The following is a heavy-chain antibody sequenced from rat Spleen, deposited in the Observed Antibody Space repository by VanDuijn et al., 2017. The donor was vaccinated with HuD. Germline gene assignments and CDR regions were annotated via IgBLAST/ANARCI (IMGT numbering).Heavy chain of an antibody. CDR1: GFTFSDYY. CDR2: ISYGDSSGHSST. D-gene: IGHD3-1*01. V-gene: IGHV5-22*01. J-gene: IGHJ3*01. CDR3: ARQRGPSWFAY. Sequence: EVQLVESGGGLVQPGRSMKLSCAASGFTFSDYYMAWVRQAPKKGLEWVASISYGDSSGHSSTYYRDSVKGRFTISRDNTKSTLSLQMSSLRSEDTATYYCARQRGPSWFAYWGQGTLVTVSS.